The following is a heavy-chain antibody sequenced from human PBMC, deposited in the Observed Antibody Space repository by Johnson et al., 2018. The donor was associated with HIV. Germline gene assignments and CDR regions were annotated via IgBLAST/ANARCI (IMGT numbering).Heavy chain of an antibody. CDR1: GFTFSSYS. CDR2: ISYDGSNK. V-gene: IGHV3-30-3*01. Sequence: QVQLVESGGGVVQPGRSLRLSCAASGFTFSSYSIHWVRQAPGKGLEWVAVISYDGSNKYYADSVKGRFTISRDNSKNTLYLQMNSLRAEDTAWYYCARSRSTRIAADAFDIWGQGTMVTVSS. CDR3: ARSRSTRIAADAFDI. D-gene: IGHD6-13*01. J-gene: IGHJ3*02.